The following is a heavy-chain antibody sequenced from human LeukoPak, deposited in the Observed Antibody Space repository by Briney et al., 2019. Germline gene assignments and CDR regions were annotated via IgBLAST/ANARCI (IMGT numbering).Heavy chain of an antibody. CDR2: IDWDDDK. CDR1: AFSLTTRGMC. D-gene: IGHD3-22*01. J-gene: IGHJ4*02. V-gene: IGHV2-70*17. Sequence: SGPTLVNPTQTLTLTCTFSAFSLTTRGMCVTWIHQPPGKALEWLARIDWDDDKFYNTSLKTRLTISKDTSKNLVVLTMTNMDPVDTATYYCARMRYSYDSSAYSIDYWGQGTLVTVSS. CDR3: ARMRYSYDSSAYSIDY.